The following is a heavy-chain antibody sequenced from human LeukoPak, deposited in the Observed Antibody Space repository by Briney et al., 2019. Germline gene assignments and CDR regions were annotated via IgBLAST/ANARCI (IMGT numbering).Heavy chain of an antibody. CDR2: ITGSGTTT. Sequence: GGSLRLSCVASGLTFGTYAMSWVRQTPGKRLEWVSVITGSGTTTYYADSVKGRFTISRENSKNTLYLQMNSLRAEDTAVYYCAKLVVVAATPFDYWGQGTLVTVSS. D-gene: IGHD2-15*01. V-gene: IGHV3-23*01. J-gene: IGHJ4*02. CDR3: AKLVVVAATPFDY. CDR1: GLTFGTYA.